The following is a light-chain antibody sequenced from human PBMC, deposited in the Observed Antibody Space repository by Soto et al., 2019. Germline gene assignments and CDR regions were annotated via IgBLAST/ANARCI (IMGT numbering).Light chain of an antibody. J-gene: IGLJ2*01. V-gene: IGLV2-23*02. Sequence: QSALTQPASVSGSPGQSITISCTGTSSDVGSYNLVSWYQQHPGKAPKLMIYELSKRPSGVSNRFSGSKSGNTASLTISGLQAEDEADYYCCSYAGSSTHVVFGGGTKLTVL. CDR1: SSDVGSYNL. CDR2: ELS. CDR3: CSYAGSSTHVV.